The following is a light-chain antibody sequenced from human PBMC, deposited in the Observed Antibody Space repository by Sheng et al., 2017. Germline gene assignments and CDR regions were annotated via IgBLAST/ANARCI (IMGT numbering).Light chain of an antibody. V-gene: IGKV3-15*01. CDR2: AAS. J-gene: IGKJ2*01. Sequence: EIVLTQSPATLSVSPGETATLSCRASQDIDIGLAWYQQKPGQPPRLLIIAASTRATGIPARFSGSASGTEFTLTIRSLQSEDFAVYYCHQYHDWPPTFGQGTQLEIK. CDR3: HQYHDWPPT. CDR1: QDIDIG.